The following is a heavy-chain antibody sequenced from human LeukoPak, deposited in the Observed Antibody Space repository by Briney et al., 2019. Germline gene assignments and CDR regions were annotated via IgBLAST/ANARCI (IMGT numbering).Heavy chain of an antibody. D-gene: IGHD3-10*01. J-gene: IGHJ5*02. CDR3: ARDRRSSFGP. CDR1: GGSISSDSYY. Sequence: SETLSLTCTVSGGSISSDSYYWSWIRQPAGKGLEWIGRIYSSGSTNYNPSLKSRVTISVDTSKNQFSLKLSSVTAADTAVYYCARDRRSSFGPWGQGTLVTVSS. V-gene: IGHV4-61*02. CDR2: IYSSGST.